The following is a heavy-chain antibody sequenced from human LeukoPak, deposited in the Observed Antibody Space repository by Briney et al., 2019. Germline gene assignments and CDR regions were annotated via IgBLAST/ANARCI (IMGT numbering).Heavy chain of an antibody. D-gene: IGHD1-26*01. CDR1: GFTVSSNY. CDR3: AVSRIVGAVDVFDM. CDR2: IYSGGNT. V-gene: IGHV3-66*01. Sequence: GGSLRLSCAASGFTVSSNYMSWVRQAPGKGLEWVSVIYSGGNTYYADSVKGRFTISRDNSKDTVSLQMNSLRDEDTAVYFCAVSRIVGAVDVFDMWGQGTMVTVSS. J-gene: IGHJ3*02.